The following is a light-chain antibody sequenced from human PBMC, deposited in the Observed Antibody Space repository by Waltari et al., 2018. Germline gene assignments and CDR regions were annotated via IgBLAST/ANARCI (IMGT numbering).Light chain of an antibody. J-gene: IGKJ1*01. CDR3: LQYFSYPWT. CDR2: DAS. Sequence: DIQMSQSPSTLSASLGDRVTIPCRASQDISNWLAWYQQKPGKAPKVLIYDASTLQSGVPSGFSGGGSGTEFTLTISSLQSDDFATYYCLQYFSYPWTFGPGTKVEIK. V-gene: IGKV1-5*01. CDR1: QDISNW.